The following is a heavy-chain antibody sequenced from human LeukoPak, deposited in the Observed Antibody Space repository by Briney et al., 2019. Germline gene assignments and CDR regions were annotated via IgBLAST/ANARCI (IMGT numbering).Heavy chain of an antibody. Sequence: GGSLRLSCAASGFTFDDYGMSWVRQAPGKGLEWVSGINWNGGSTGYADSVKGRFTISRGNAKNSLYLQMNSLRAEDTALYYCASHTTTEAFDIWGQGTMVTVSS. CDR3: ASHTTTEAFDI. V-gene: IGHV3-20*04. J-gene: IGHJ3*02. CDR1: GFTFDDYG. D-gene: IGHD1-14*01. CDR2: INWNGGST.